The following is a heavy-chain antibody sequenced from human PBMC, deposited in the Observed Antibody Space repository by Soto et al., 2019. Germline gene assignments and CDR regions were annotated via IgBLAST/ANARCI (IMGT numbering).Heavy chain of an antibody. CDR2: ISYDGSNK. D-gene: IGHD3-22*01. CDR3: ARDYDSSGYFDY. Sequence: LRLSCAASGFTFSSYAMHWVRQAPGKGLEWVAVISYDGSNKYYADSVKGRFTISRDNSKNTLYLQMNSLRAEDTAVYYCARDYDSSGYFDYWGQGTLVTVSS. V-gene: IGHV3-30-3*01. CDR1: GFTFSSYA. J-gene: IGHJ4*02.